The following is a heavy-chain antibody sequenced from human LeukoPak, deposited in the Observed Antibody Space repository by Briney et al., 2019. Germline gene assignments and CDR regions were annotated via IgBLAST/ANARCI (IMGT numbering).Heavy chain of an antibody. CDR3: AREVNEKHDAFDM. CDR2: INHSGST. V-gene: IGHV4-34*01. J-gene: IGHJ3*02. Sequence: PSETLSLTCAVYGGSFSGYYWSWIRQPPGKGLEWIGEINHSGSTNYNPSLKSRVTISVDTSKNQFSLKLSSVTAADTAVYYCAREVNEKHDAFDMWGQGTMVAVSS. D-gene: IGHD2-8*01. CDR1: GGSFSGYY.